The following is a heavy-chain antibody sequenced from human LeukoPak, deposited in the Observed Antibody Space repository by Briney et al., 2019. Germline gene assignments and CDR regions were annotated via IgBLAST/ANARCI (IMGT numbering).Heavy chain of an antibody. D-gene: IGHD3-10*01. CDR2: INPNSGGT. J-gene: IGHJ4*02. V-gene: IGHV1-2*02. CDR3: ARAVGSGSYFDY. Sequence: ASVKVSCKASGYTFTGYYMHWVRQAPGQGLEWMGWINPNSGGTNYAQKFQGRVTKTRDTSISTAYMELSRLRSDDTAVYYCARAVGSGSYFDYWGQGTLVTVSS. CDR1: GYTFTGYY.